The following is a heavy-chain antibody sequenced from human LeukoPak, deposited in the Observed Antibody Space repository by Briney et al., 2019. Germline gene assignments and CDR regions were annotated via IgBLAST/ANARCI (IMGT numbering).Heavy chain of an antibody. V-gene: IGHV4-39*01. CDR1: GGSISSSSYY. Sequence: SETLSLTCTVSGGSISSSSYYWGWIRQPPGKGLEWIGSIYYSGSTYYNPSLKSRVTISVDTSKNQFSLKLSSVTAADTAVYYCASTVTMIVVANFDYWGQGTLVTVSS. D-gene: IGHD3-22*01. CDR3: ASTVTMIVVANFDY. J-gene: IGHJ4*02. CDR2: IYYSGST.